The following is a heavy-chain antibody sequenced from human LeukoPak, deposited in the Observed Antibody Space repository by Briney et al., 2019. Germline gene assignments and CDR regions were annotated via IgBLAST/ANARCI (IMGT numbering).Heavy chain of an antibody. CDR3: ARDPGWSGKVDYFDY. D-gene: IGHD3-3*01. J-gene: IGHJ4*02. V-gene: IGHV3-21*01. CDR1: GFTFSSYS. CDR2: ISSSSSYI. Sequence: GGSLRLSCAASGFTFSSYSMNWVRQAPGKGLEWVSSISSSSSYIYYADSVKGRFTISRDNAKNSLYLQMNSLRAEDTAVYYCARDPGWSGKVDYFDYWGQGTLVTVSS.